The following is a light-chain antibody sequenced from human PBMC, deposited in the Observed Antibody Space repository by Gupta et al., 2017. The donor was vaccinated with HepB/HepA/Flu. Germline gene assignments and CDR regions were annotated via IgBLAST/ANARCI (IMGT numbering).Light chain of an antibody. CDR3: QVWDASSDLRV. Sequence: SHLLTQPPSLSVAPGQTARVTCGGNNIGIKSVHWYQQKPGQAPVLVIYNDTDRRSGIPERLSGSNSGDTATLTIRWVEAEDEADYSCQVWDASSDLRVFGGGTQLTVL. CDR2: NDT. CDR1: NIGIKS. V-gene: IGLV3-21*02. J-gene: IGLJ3*02.